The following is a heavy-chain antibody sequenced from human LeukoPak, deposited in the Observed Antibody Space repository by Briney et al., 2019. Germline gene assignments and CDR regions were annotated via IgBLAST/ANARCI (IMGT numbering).Heavy chain of an antibody. J-gene: IGHJ4*02. CDR3: ARESIAAAGTSYDY. D-gene: IGHD6-13*01. Sequence: GGSLRLSCAASGFTFDDYGMSWVRQAPGEGLEWVSGINWNGGSTGYAGSVKGRCTISRDNAKNSLYLQMNSLRAEDTALYYCARESIAAAGTSYDYWGQGTLVTVSS. CDR1: GFTFDDYG. CDR2: INWNGGST. V-gene: IGHV3-20*04.